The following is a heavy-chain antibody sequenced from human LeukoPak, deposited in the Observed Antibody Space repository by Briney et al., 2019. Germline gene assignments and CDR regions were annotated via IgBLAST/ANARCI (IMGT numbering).Heavy chain of an antibody. CDR3: ARVMVRGRGYYGMDV. V-gene: IGHV4-61*02. J-gene: IGHJ6*02. Sequence: SETLSLTCTVSGGSISSGGYYWSWIRQPAGKGLEWIGRIYTSGSTNYNPSLKSRVTMSVDTSKNQFSLKLSSVTAADTAVYYCARVMVRGRGYYGMDVWGQGTTVTVSS. D-gene: IGHD3-10*01. CDR1: GGSISSGGYY. CDR2: IYTSGST.